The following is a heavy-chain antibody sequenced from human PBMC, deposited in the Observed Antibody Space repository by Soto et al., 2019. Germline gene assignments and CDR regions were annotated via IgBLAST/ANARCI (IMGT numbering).Heavy chain of an antibody. V-gene: IGHV3-30*04. CDR3: ASPGYSSGWSLDY. CDR2: ISDGSHE. J-gene: IGHJ4*02. Sequence: GGSLRLSCVASGFSFSDYPMHWVRQAPGKGLEWLAVISDGSHEYYADSVKGRFTISRDHSKNTLSLQMNSLRAEDTAVYYCASPGYSSGWSLDYWGQGTLVTVSS. CDR1: GFSFSDYP. D-gene: IGHD6-19*01.